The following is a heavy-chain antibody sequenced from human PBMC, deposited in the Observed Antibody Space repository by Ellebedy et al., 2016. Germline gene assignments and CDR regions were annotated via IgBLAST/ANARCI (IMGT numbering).Heavy chain of an antibody. Sequence: GGSLRLSXAASGFTFSSYSMKWVRQAPGKGLEWVSYISTSSSTILYADSVKGRFTISRDNAKNSLYLQMNSLGAEDTAVYYCATTKGEQWPYWGQGTLVTVSS. CDR2: ISTSSSTI. V-gene: IGHV3-48*01. J-gene: IGHJ4*02. CDR1: GFTFSSYS. D-gene: IGHD6-19*01. CDR3: ATTKGEQWPY.